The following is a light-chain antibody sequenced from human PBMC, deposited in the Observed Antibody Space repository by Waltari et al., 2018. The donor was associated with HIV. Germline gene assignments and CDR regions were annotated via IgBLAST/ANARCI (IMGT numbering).Light chain of an antibody. CDR3: QSADSSGTYLYV. CDR2: KDS. V-gene: IGLV3-25*03. CDR1: ALPNQY. J-gene: IGLJ1*01. Sequence: SYELTQPPSVSVSPGQTARITCSGDALPNQYAYWSQQKPGQAPVLVIYKDSERPPGIPERFSGSSSGTTATLTISGVQAEDEADYFCQSADSSGTYLYVFGTGTKVTVL.